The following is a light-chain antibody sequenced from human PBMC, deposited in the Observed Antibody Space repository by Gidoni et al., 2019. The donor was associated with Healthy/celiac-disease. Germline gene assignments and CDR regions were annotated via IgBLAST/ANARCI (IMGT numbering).Light chain of an antibody. Sequence: ALNQPPPAAGAPGPSVTISCTGTSSDVGGYNYVSWYQQHPGKAPKLMIYEVSKRPSGVPDRFSGSKSGNTASLTVSGLQAEDEADYYGSSYAGSNNLVFGGGTKLTVL. V-gene: IGLV2-8*01. CDR3: SSYAGSNNLV. CDR1: SSDVGGYNY. J-gene: IGLJ2*01. CDR2: EVS.